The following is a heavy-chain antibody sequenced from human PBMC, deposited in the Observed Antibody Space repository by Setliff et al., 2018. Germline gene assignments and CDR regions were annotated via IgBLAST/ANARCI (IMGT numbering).Heavy chain of an antibody. Sequence: GGSLRLSCAASGFSFNNSGMHWVRQAPGKGLEWVAIISFDGNTQYHADSAKGRFTISRDNSKNALYLQMNTRRPEDTAVYYCARTCSGSGCYAGLESWGQGTPVTVSS. D-gene: IGHD2-15*01. CDR3: ARTCSGSGCYAGLES. CDR1: GFSFNNSG. J-gene: IGHJ4*02. CDR2: ISFDGNTQ. V-gene: IGHV3-30*03.